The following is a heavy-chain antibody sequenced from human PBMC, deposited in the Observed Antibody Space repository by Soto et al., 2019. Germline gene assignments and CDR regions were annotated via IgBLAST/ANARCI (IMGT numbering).Heavy chain of an antibody. V-gene: IGHV1-58*01. CDR1: GFTFTSSA. D-gene: IGHD2-15*01. Sequence: SVKVSCKASGFTFTSSAVQWVRPARGQRLEWIGWIVVGSGNTNYAQKFQERVTITRDMSTSTAYMELSSLRSEDTAVYYCAADRYCSGGSCYRTDYWGQGTLVTVSS. CDR3: AADRYCSGGSCYRTDY. J-gene: IGHJ4*02. CDR2: IVVGSGNT.